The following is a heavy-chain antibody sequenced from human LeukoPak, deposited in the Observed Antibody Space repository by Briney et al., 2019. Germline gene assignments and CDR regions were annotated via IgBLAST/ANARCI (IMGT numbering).Heavy chain of an antibody. J-gene: IGHJ4*02. Sequence: SETLSLTCTVSGGSISSYYWSWIRQPPGKGLEWIGYIYYSGSTNYNPSLKSRVTISVDTSKNQFSQNLNSVTAADTAVYYCARLSGTTFPFDYWGQGILVTVSS. CDR2: IYYSGST. CDR3: ARLSGTTFPFDY. CDR1: GGSISSYY. V-gene: IGHV4-59*08. D-gene: IGHD1-1*01.